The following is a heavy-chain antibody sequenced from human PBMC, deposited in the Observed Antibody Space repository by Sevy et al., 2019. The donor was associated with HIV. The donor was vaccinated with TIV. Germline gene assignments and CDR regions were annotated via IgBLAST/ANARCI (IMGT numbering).Heavy chain of an antibody. J-gene: IGHJ4*02. CDR2: IRSRAKTYAT. V-gene: IGHV3-73*01. CDR3: SSQRTIAVAGDYFDY. Sequence: EGSLRLSCAASGFTFTGSTMYWVRQASGKGLEWVARIRSRAKTYATAYAASVKGRFTISRDDSRNTAYLQMNSLKTEDTAVYYCSSQRTIAVAGDYFDYWGQGTLVTVSS. D-gene: IGHD6-19*01. CDR1: GFTFTGST.